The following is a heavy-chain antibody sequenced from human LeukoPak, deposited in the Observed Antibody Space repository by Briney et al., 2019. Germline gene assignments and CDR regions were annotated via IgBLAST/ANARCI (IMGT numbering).Heavy chain of an antibody. CDR1: GGSFSGYY. J-gene: IGHJ6*02. Sequence: SETLSLTCAVYGGSFSGYYWSWIRQHPGKGLEWIGYIYYSGSTYYNPSLKSRVTISVDTSKNQFSLKLSSVTAADTAVYYCARDRVAAYGMDVWGQGTTVTVSS. D-gene: IGHD6-13*01. V-gene: IGHV4-31*11. CDR3: ARDRVAAYGMDV. CDR2: IYYSGST.